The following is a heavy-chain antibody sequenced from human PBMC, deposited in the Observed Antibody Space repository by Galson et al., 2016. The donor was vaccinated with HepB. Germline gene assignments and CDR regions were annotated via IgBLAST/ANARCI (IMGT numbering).Heavy chain of an antibody. CDR3: ARDGYYDVLTGYSQDGAFDI. J-gene: IGHJ3*02. CDR1: GYTFIHYD. D-gene: IGHD3-9*01. V-gene: IGHV1-18*01. CDR2: ISIHNHNT. Sequence: SCKASGYTFIHYDISWLRQAPGQGLEWMGWISIHNHNTYYTQKFQGRVSMTTDTSTSTAYMELRSLRSDDTAVYFCARDGYYDVLTGYSQDGAFDIWGQGTMVNVSS.